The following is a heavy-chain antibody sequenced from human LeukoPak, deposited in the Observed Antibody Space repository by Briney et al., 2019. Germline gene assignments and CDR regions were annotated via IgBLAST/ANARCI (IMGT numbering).Heavy chain of an antibody. CDR3: TRFHSDAFDI. Sequence: SQTLSLTCAISGDSVSSNSAAWNWIRQSPSRGLEWLGRTYYRSKWSNDYAISVKSRISINPDTSKNQFSLPLKFVIPEDTAIYYCTRFHSDAFDIWGQGTMVTVSS. J-gene: IGHJ3*02. V-gene: IGHV6-1*01. CDR2: TYYRSKWSN. CDR1: GDSVSSNSAA.